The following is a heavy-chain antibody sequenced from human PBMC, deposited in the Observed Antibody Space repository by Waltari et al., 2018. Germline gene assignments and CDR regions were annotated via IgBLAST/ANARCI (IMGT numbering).Heavy chain of an antibody. V-gene: IGHV3-33*01. D-gene: IGHD1-1*01. Sequence: QVQLVESGGGVVQPGRSLRLSCAASGFTFSSYGMHCVRQAPGKGLEWVAVIWYDGSNKYYADSVKGRFTISRDNSKNTLYLQMNSLRAEDTAEYYCARDRVDGTPEYWGQGTLVTVSS. CDR2: IWYDGSNK. CDR3: ARDRVDGTPEY. J-gene: IGHJ4*02. CDR1: GFTFSSYG.